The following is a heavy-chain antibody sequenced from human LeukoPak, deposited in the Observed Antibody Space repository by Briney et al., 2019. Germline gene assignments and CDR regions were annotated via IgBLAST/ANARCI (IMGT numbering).Heavy chain of an antibody. J-gene: IGHJ6*02. CDR1: GYSFTNYW. CDR3: ARHRFDGSEKYYGMDV. Sequence: GESLKISCKGSGYSFTNYWIGWVRQMPGKGLEWMGIIYPGNSGTRYSPSFQGQVTISADKSISTAYLQWSSVKASDTAMYYCARHRFDGSEKYYGMDVWGQGTTVTVSS. D-gene: IGHD3-10*01. V-gene: IGHV5-51*01. CDR2: IYPGNSGT.